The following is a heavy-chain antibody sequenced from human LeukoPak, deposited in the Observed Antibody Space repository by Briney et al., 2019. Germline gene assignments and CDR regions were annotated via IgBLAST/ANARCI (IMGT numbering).Heavy chain of an antibody. D-gene: IGHD3-22*01. V-gene: IGHV3-43*01. Sequence: GGSLRLSCAASGFTFDDYTMHWVRQAPGKGLEWVSLISWDGGSTYYADSVKGRFTISRDNSKNSLYLQMNSLRTEDTALYYCAKEGVGYDSSGYSGVEYYFDYWGQGTLVTVSS. CDR1: GFTFDDYT. CDR3: AKEGVGYDSSGYSGVEYYFDY. J-gene: IGHJ4*02. CDR2: ISWDGGST.